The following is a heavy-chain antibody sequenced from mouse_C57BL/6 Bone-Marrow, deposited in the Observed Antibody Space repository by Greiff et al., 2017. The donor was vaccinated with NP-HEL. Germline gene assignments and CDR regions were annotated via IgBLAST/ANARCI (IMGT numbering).Heavy chain of an antibody. CDR3: AMDYYGSPPWDFDV. J-gene: IGHJ1*03. V-gene: IGHV1-81*01. D-gene: IGHD1-1*01. CDR2: IYPRSGNT. CDR1: GYTFTSYG. Sequence: QVQLQQSGAELARPGASVKLSCKASGYTFTSYGISWVKQRTGQGLEWIGEIYPRSGNTYYNEKFKGKATLTADKSSSTAYMELRSLTSEDSAVYFCAMDYYGSPPWDFDVWGTGTTVTVSS.